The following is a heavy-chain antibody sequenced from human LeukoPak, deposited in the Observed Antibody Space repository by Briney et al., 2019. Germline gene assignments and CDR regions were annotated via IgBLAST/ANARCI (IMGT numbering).Heavy chain of an antibody. J-gene: IGHJ4*02. CDR1: GFTFSSYG. D-gene: IGHD1-26*01. Sequence: PGRSLRLSCAASGFTFSSYGMLWVRQAPGKGLEWVAVIWYDGSNKYYADSVKGRFTISRDNSKNTLYLQMNSLRAEDTAVYYCARGFSQGVDYWGQGTLVTVSS. CDR3: ARGFSQGVDY. CDR2: IWYDGSNK. V-gene: IGHV3-33*01.